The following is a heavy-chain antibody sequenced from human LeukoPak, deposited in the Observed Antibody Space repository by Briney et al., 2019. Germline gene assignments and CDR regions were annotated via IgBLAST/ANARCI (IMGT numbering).Heavy chain of an antibody. V-gene: IGHV4-34*01. J-gene: IGHJ4*02. Sequence: SETLSLTCAVYGGSFSGYYWSWIRQPPGKGLEWIGEINHSGSTNYNPSLKSRVTISVDTSKNQFSLKLSSVTAADTAVYYCATVSAGTWSYYFDYWGQGTLVTVSS. CDR1: GGSFSGYY. CDR3: ATVSAGTWSYYFDY. D-gene: IGHD6-13*01. CDR2: INHSGST.